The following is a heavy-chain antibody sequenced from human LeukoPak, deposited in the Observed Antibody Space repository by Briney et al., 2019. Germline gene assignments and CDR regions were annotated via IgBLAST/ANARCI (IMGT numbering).Heavy chain of an antibody. CDR2: INPNSGGT. Sequence: ASVKVSCKASGYTFTGYYMHWVRQVHGQGLEWMGWINPNSGGTNYAQKFQGRVTMTRGTSISTAYMELSRLRSDDTAVYYCARVDSSSWPNLYYFDYWGQGTLVTVSS. V-gene: IGHV1-2*02. CDR3: ARVDSSSWPNLYYFDY. J-gene: IGHJ4*02. D-gene: IGHD6-13*01. CDR1: GYTFTGYY.